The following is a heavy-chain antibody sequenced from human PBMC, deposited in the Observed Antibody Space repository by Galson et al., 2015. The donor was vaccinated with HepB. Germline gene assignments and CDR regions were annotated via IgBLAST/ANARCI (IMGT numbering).Heavy chain of an antibody. CDR1: GDSVSSNSAA. CDR3: GRNVYYDASGYYYKPGWIDP. D-gene: IGHD3-22*01. Sequence: CAISGDSVSSNSAAWNRIRLSPSRGLEWLGRTYYRSKWYYDYAVSVKSRITINPDISKNQFSLQLNSVTPEDTAVYYCGRNVYYDASGYYYKPGWIDPWGQGTLVTVSS. CDR2: TYYRSKWYY. V-gene: IGHV6-1*01. J-gene: IGHJ5*02.